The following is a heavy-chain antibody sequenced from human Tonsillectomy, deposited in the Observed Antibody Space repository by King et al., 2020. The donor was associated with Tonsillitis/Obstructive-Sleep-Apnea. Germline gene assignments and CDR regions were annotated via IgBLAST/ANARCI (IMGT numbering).Heavy chain of an antibody. CDR3: ARQEWFNYYYMDV. CDR1: GYSFTSYW. J-gene: IGHJ6*03. D-gene: IGHD3-10*01. CDR2: IYPGDSDT. Sequence: GQLVQSGAEVKKPGESLKISCKGSGYSFTSYWIGWVRQMPGKGLECMGIIYPGDSDTRYSPPFQGQVTISADKSISTAYLQWSSLKASDTAMYYCARQEWFNYYYMDVWGKGTTVTVSS. V-gene: IGHV5-51*01.